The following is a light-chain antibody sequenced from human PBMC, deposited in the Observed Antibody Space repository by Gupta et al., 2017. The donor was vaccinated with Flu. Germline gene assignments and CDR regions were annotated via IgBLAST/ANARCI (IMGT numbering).Light chain of an antibody. J-gene: IGLJ2*01. Sequence: GKSITTTGTGHRIGSKSVNWYQQKPVQAPVLVVHDDSDRHSGIPERFSDSNYVNAATMTISGVDAGEEADYYCHVGDRISDHLVFGGGTKLTVL. CDR3: HVGDRISDHLV. V-gene: IGLV3-21*03. CDR1: RIGSKS. CDR2: DDS.